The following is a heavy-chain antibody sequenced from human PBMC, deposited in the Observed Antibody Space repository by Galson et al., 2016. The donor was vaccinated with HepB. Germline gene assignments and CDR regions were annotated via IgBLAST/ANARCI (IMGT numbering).Heavy chain of an antibody. CDR2: VSGNGGST. CDR3: ARDLYPKRYDLLTGNYKPAFDI. Sequence: SLRLSCAASGFTFCRNAMSWVRQAPGKGLEWVSSVSGNGGSTYYADSVKGRFTISRDNSKNTLYLQMNSLRAEDTAAYYCARDLYPKRYDLLTGNYKPAFDIWGQGTMVTVSS. V-gene: IGHV3-23*01. CDR1: GFTFCRNA. J-gene: IGHJ3*02. D-gene: IGHD3-9*01.